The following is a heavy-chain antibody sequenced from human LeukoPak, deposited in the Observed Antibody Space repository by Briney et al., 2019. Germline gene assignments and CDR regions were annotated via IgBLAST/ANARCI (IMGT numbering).Heavy chain of an antibody. CDR3: AEVRYFVPSAFDI. CDR2: ISYDGSNK. D-gene: IGHD3-9*01. J-gene: IGHJ3*02. Sequence: GGSLRISSADPGFTLSHYGLHWGRQAPGKGLDWVAVISYDGSNKYYADSVKGRFTISRDNSKNTLYLQMNSLRAEDMAVCDCAEVRYFVPSAFDIWGQGTMVTVSS. V-gene: IGHV3-30*18. CDR1: GFTLSHYG.